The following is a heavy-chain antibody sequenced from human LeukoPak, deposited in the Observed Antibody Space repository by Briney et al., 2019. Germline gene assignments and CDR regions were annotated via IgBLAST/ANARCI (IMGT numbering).Heavy chain of an antibody. CDR2: IYTSGST. CDR3: ARVGGSISPHWFDP. J-gene: IGHJ5*02. D-gene: IGHD2-15*01. V-gene: IGHV4-61*02. Sequence: SETLSLTCTVSGGSISSGSYYWSWIRQPAGKGLEWIGRIYTSGSTNYNPSLKSRVTISVDTSKNQFPLKLSSVTAADTAAYYCARVGGSISPHWFDPWGQGTLVTVSS. CDR1: GGSISSGSYY.